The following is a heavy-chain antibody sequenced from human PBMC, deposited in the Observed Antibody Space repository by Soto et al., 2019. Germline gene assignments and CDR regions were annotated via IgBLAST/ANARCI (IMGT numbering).Heavy chain of an antibody. CDR1: GVTFTTYG. Sequence: GRSLRLSCGASGVTFTTYGISWVRQATGKGLEWVSAMSGSGASTYYADSVKGRFTMSRDNSKNTLYLQMNSLGAEDTAVYYCATVPTYPWGQGTLVTVSS. J-gene: IGHJ5*02. D-gene: IGHD6-6*01. V-gene: IGHV3-23*01. CDR3: ATVPTYP. CDR2: MSGSGAST.